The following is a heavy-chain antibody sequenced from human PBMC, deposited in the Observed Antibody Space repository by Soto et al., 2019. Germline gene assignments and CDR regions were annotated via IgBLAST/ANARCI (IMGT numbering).Heavy chain of an antibody. D-gene: IGHD1-20*01. CDR2: MNPNSGNT. Sequence: QVQLVQSGAEVKKPGASVKVSCKASGYSFSDYDINWVRQATGQGPEWMGWMNPNSGNTGYAQKFQGRVTMTRNTSIKTAYMELSSLGSEDTAVYYCARDNRYNWNDEGWFDAWGQGTLVTVSS. V-gene: IGHV1-8*01. CDR1: GYSFSDYD. CDR3: ARDNRYNWNDEGWFDA. J-gene: IGHJ5*02.